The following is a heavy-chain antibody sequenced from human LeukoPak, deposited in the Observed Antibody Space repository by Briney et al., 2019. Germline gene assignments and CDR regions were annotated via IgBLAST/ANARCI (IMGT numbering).Heavy chain of an antibody. CDR1: GGSISSYY. CDR3: ARDRWGSTSSESRTDYYCYYMDV. V-gene: IGHV4-59*01. J-gene: IGHJ6*03. CDR2: IYYSGST. D-gene: IGHD6-6*01. Sequence: SETLSLTCTVSGGSISSYYWSWIRQPPGKGLEWIGSIYYSGSTNYNPSLKSRVTISVDTSKNQFSLKLSSVTAADTAVYYCARDRWGSTSSESRTDYYCYYMDVWGKGTTVTVSS.